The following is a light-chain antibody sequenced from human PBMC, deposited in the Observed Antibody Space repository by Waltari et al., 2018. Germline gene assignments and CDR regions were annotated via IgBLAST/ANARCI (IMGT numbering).Light chain of an antibody. CDR2: DAS. Sequence: DIQMTQSPSSLSASVGDRFTITCQASQDISNYLNWYQQKPGKAPKLLIYDASNLETGVPSRFSGSGSGTDFTVTISSLQPEVIATYYCQQYDNLLITLGQGTRLEIK. V-gene: IGKV1-33*01. CDR1: QDISNY. CDR3: QQYDNLLIT. J-gene: IGKJ5*01.